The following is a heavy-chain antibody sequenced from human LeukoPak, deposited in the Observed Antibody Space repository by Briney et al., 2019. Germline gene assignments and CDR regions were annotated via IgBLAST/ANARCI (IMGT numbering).Heavy chain of an antibody. J-gene: IGHJ4*02. V-gene: IGHV3-48*03. D-gene: IGHD3-22*01. CDR1: GFTFSSYE. CDR3: ARGYYDSSGYYYLTGIVDY. Sequence: GGSLRLSCAASGFTFSSYEMNWVRQAPGKGLEWVSYISSSGSTIYYADSVKGRFTISRDNAKNSLYLQMNSLRAEDTAVYYCARGYYDSSGYYYLTGIVDYWGQGTLVTVSS. CDR2: ISSSGSTI.